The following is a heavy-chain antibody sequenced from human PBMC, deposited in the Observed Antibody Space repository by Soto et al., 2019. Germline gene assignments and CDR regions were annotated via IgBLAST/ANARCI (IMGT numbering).Heavy chain of an antibody. CDR2: IYNSGRT. CDR3: ARRYGYRFDY. J-gene: IGHJ4*02. D-gene: IGHD1-1*01. CDR1: GGSISSYY. Sequence: QVQLQESGPGLVKPSETLSLTCTVSGGSISSYYWSWIRQPPGKGLEWIGYIYNSGRTNYNPSLKSRGTISVDTAKNQCPLKLSSVTAADTAVYYCARRYGYRFDYWGQGTLVTVSS. V-gene: IGHV4-59*08.